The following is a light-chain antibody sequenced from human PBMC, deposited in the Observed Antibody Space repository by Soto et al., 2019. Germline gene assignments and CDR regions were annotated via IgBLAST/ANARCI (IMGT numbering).Light chain of an antibody. Sequence: EIVMTQSPATLSVSPGERATLSCRASQSVSSNLAWYQQKPGQAPRLLIYGASTRATGIPARFSGSGSGTEFTLTISSLQAEDFAVYYCQPYKKWLTFGQGTEV. CDR1: QSVSSN. V-gene: IGKV3-15*01. J-gene: IGKJ1*01. CDR2: GAS. CDR3: QPYKKWLT.